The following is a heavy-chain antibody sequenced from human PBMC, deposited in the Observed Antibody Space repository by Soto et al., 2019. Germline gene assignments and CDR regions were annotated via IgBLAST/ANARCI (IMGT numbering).Heavy chain of an antibody. CDR3: ASGTTPTAGFDP. V-gene: IGHV1-69*01. Sequence: QVQLVQSGAEVKKPGSSVKVSCKASGGTFSSYAISWVRQSPGQGLEWMGGIIPIFGTANYAQKFQGRLTITADESTSTAYMELSILRSEDTAVYYCASGTTPTAGFDPWGQGTLVTVSS. J-gene: IGHJ5*02. D-gene: IGHD4-17*01. CDR2: IIPIFGTA. CDR1: GGTFSSYA.